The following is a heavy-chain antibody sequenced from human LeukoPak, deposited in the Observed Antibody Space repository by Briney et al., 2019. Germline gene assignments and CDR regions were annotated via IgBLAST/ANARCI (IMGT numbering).Heavy chain of an antibody. CDR3: ARPRGAAAGTFGFDP. J-gene: IGHJ5*02. CDR1: GFTFSSYS. CDR2: ISSSSSHI. V-gene: IGHV3-21*01. D-gene: IGHD6-13*01. Sequence: SGGSLRLSCAASGFTFSSYSMNWVRQAPGKGLEWVSSISSSSSHIYYADSVKGRFTISRDNAKSSLYLQMNSLRAEDTAVYYCARPRGAAAGTFGFDPWGQGTPVTVSS.